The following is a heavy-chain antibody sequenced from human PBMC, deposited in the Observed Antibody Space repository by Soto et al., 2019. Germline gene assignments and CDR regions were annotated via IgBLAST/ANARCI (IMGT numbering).Heavy chain of an antibody. CDR2: IYYSGST. V-gene: IGHV4-61*01. CDR3: AREVRNILTGYAFDI. Sequence: SETLSLNCPVSGDSVSSGSYYWCWIRQPPGKGLEWIGYIYYSGSTNYNPSLKSRVTISVDTSKNQFSLKLSSVTAADTAVYYCAREVRNILTGYAFDIWGQGTMVTVSS. J-gene: IGHJ3*02. D-gene: IGHD3-9*01. CDR1: GDSVSSGSYY.